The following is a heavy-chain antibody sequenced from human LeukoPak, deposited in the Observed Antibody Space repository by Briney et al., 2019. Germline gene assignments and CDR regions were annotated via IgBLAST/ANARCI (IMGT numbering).Heavy chain of an antibody. V-gene: IGHV3-30*04. CDR3: ARVSSSWYVVDY. J-gene: IGHJ4*02. CDR2: IAFDDTDR. Sequence: GGSLRLSCAASGFIFGDYAMHWVRQAPGKGLEWVAAIAFDDTDRYYIDSVKGRFTISRDNAKNSLYLQMNSLRAEDTAVYYCARVSSSWYVVDYWGQGTLVTVSS. CDR1: GFIFGDYA. D-gene: IGHD6-13*01.